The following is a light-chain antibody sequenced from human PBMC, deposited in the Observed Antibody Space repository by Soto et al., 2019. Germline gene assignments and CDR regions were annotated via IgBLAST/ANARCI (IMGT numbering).Light chain of an antibody. Sequence: QSVLTQPASVSGSPGQSITISCTGTTSDVGSYNLVSWYQQHPCKAPKLMIYEGSKRPSGVSNRFSGSKSGNTASLTISGLQAEDDADYYCCSYAGSRTFSFVFGTGTKVTVL. J-gene: IGLJ1*01. CDR2: EGS. V-gene: IGLV2-23*03. CDR3: CSYAGSRTFSFV. CDR1: TSDVGSYNL.